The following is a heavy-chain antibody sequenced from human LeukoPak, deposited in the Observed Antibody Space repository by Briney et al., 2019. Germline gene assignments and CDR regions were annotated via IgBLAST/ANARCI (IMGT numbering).Heavy chain of an antibody. CDR3: ARVGFDIVVVVAAISTGYGMDV. CDR2: INSAGSTT. D-gene: IGHD2-15*01. J-gene: IGHJ6*04. V-gene: IGHV3-74*01. CDR1: GFTFTTYW. Sequence: PGGSLGLSCAASGFTFTTYWMHWVRQAPGKGLVWVSRINSAGSTTTYADSVQGRFTISRDNAKNSLYLQMNSLRAEDTAVYYCARVGFDIVVVVAAISTGYGMDVWGKGTTVTVSS.